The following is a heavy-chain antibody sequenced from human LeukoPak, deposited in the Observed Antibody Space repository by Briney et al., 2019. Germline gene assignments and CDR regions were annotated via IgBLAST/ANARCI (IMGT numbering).Heavy chain of an antibody. V-gene: IGHV4-61*02. CDR2: IYTSGST. CDR1: GGSISSGSYY. CDR3: ARVAGSSSWYPSYYFDY. D-gene: IGHD6-13*01. Sequence: PSETLSLTCTVSGGSISSGSYYWSWIRQPAGKGLEWIGRIYTSGSTNYNPSLKSRVTISVDTSKNQFSLKLSSVTAADTAVYYCARVAGSSSWYPSYYFDYWGQGTLVTVSS. J-gene: IGHJ4*02.